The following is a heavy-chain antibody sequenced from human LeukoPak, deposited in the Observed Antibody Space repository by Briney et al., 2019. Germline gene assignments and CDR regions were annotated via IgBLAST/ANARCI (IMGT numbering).Heavy chain of an antibody. V-gene: IGHV1-69*05. CDR1: GGTFSSYA. J-gene: IGHJ4*02. D-gene: IGHD2-21*02. Sequence: SVKVSCKASGGTFSSYAVSWVRQAPGQGLEWMGRIIPIFGTANYAQKFQGRVTITTDESTSTAYMELSSLRSEDTAVYYCARDEYCGGDCYSVVWGQGTLVTVSS. CDR3: ARDEYCGGDCYSVV. CDR2: IIPIFGTA.